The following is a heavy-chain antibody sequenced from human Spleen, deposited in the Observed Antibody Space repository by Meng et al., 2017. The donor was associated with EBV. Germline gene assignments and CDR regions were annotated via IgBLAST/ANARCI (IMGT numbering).Heavy chain of an antibody. CDR3: ASRGDGIFSNYDWFDL. CDR2: VDQSGVS. Sequence: QVQPTQWGAGLFKPLETLSLTCAVEGGSFTGHYWSWIRQPPGKGLEWIGEVDQSGVSNYNPSLKSRVTMSLDTSKNQFSLKLSSVTAADTAVYYCASRGDGIFSNYDWFDLWGQGTLVTVSS. V-gene: IGHV4-34*01. D-gene: IGHD3-22*01. CDR1: GGSFTGHY. J-gene: IGHJ5*02.